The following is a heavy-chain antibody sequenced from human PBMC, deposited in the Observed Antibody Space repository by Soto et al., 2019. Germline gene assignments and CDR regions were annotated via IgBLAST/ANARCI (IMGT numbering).Heavy chain of an antibody. CDR3: ARDIVVVTADYYYYYGMDV. CDR1: GGSISSGGYY. Sequence: QVQLQESGPGLVKPSQTLSLTCTVSGGSISSGGYYWSWIRQHPGQGLEWIGYIYYSGSTYYNPSFKSRVTISVDTSKNQFSLKLSSVTAADTAVYYCARDIVVVTADYYYYYGMDVWGQGTTVTVSS. V-gene: IGHV4-31*03. D-gene: IGHD2-21*02. CDR2: IYYSGST. J-gene: IGHJ6*02.